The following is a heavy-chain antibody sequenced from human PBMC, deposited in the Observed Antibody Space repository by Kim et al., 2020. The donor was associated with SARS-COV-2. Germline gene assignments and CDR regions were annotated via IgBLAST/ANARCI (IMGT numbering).Heavy chain of an antibody. D-gene: IGHD6-6*01. CDR1: GGTFSSYA. CDR3: ARWGIAARQVTDWFDP. V-gene: IGHV1-69*13. Sequence: SVKVSCKASGGTFSSYAISWVRQAPGQGLEWMGGIIPIFGTANYAQKFQGRVTITADESTSTAYMELSSLRSEDTAVYYCARWGIAARQVTDWFDPWGQGTLVTVSS. J-gene: IGHJ5*02. CDR2: IIPIFGTA.